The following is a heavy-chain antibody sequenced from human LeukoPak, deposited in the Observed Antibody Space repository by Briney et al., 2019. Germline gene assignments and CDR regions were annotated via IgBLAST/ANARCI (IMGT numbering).Heavy chain of an antibody. J-gene: IGHJ5*02. Sequence: SETLSLTCVVSGGSTKGGVYYWCWIRQHPGTGLEWIGYIYYTATTDYNPSLKSRVTISIDTSNNQFALRLRSVTAADTAVYYCARVQLELRLLGYIDPWGQGTLVTVSS. V-gene: IGHV4-31*02. D-gene: IGHD1-7*01. CDR2: IYYTATT. CDR3: ARVQLELRLLGYIDP. CDR1: GGSTKGGVYY.